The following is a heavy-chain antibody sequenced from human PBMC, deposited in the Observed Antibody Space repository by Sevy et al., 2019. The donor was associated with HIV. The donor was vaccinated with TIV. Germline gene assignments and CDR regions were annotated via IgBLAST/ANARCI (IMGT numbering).Heavy chain of an antibody. V-gene: IGHV2-5*02. D-gene: IGHD6-6*01. CDR2: IYWDDDK. CDR1: GFSLSTSGVG. J-gene: IGHJ4*02. CDR3: ARMYSSSSGLDY. Sequence: SGPTLVKPTQTLTLTCTFSGFSLSTSGVGVGWIRQPPGKALEWLALIYWDDDKRYSPTLKGRLPITKDSPKNQVVLTMTNMDPVDTATYYCARMYSSSSGLDYWGQGTLVTVSS.